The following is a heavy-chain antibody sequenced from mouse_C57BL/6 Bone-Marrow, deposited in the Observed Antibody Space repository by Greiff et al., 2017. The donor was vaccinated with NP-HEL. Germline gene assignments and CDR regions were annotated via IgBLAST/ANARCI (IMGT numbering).Heavy chain of an antibody. CDR3: ARTGSPYFDC. V-gene: IGHV1-69*01. CDR1: GYTFTSYW. Sequence: QVQLQQPGAELVMPGASVKLSCKASGYTFTSYWMHWVKQRPGQGLEWIGEIDPSDSYTNYNQKFKGKSTLTVDKSSSTAYMQLSSLTSEDSAVYYCARTGSPYFDCWGQGTTLAVAS. J-gene: IGHJ2*01. CDR2: IDPSDSYT. D-gene: IGHD1-1*01.